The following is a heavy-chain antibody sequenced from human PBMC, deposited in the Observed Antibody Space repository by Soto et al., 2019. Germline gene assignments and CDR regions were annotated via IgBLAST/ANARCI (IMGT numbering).Heavy chain of an antibody. J-gene: IGHJ6*02. Sequence: GSLRLSCAASGFTFSYYSMHWVRQAPGKGLEWVAVVSYDGNIEYYADSVKGRFSISRDNSKNTLNLQMDNLRVEDTAVYFCSRQYCSDSTCYYYNGMDVWGQGTTVTVS. CDR3: SRQYCSDSTCYYYNGMDV. D-gene: IGHD2-15*01. CDR2: VSYDGNIE. V-gene: IGHV3-30-3*01. CDR1: GFTFSYYS.